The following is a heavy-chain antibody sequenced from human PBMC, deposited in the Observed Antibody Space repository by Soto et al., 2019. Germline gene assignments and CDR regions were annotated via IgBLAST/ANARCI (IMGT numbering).Heavy chain of an antibody. CDR2: ISSSSSYI. CDR3: ARLIAERTSDAFDI. CDR1: GFPFSSYS. V-gene: IGHV3-21*01. D-gene: IGHD3-22*01. Sequence: GGSLRLSCAASGFPFSSYSMNWVRQAPGKGLEWVSSISSSSSYIYYADSVKGRFTISRDNAKNSLYLQMNSLRAEDTAVYYCARLIAERTSDAFDIWGQGTMVTVSS. J-gene: IGHJ3*02.